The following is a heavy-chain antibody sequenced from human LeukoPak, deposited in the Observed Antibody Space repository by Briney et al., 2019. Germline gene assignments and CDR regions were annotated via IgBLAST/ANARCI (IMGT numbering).Heavy chain of an antibody. J-gene: IGHJ6*03. CDR1: GGSFSGYY. V-gene: IGHV4-34*01. D-gene: IGHD3-10*01. Sequence: PSETLSLTCAVYGGSFSGYYWSWIRQPPGKGLEWIGEINHSGSTNYNPSLKSRVTISVDTSKNQFSLKLSSVTAADTAVYYCARRGKMVQPTYYYYMDVGGKGTTVTVSS. CDR2: INHSGST. CDR3: ARRGKMVQPTYYYYMDV.